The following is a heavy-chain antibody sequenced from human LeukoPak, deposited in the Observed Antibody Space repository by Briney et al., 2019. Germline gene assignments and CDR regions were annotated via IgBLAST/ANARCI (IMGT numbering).Heavy chain of an antibody. CDR2: IKQDGSEK. J-gene: IGHJ4*02. Sequence: RGSLRLSCAASGFTFSSYWMSWVRQAPGKGLEWVANIKQDGSEKYYVDSVKGRFTISRDNAKNSLYLQMNSLRAEDTAVYYCARAAGGLGYCSGGSCGFFDYWGQGTLVTVSS. D-gene: IGHD2-15*01. CDR1: GFTFSSYW. V-gene: IGHV3-7*01. CDR3: ARAAGGLGYCSGGSCGFFDY.